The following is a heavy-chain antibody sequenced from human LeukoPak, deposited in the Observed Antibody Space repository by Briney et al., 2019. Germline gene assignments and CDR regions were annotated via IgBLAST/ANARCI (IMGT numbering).Heavy chain of an antibody. D-gene: IGHD4-23*01. Sequence: SETLSLTCTVSGDSLITYYLSWIRQPPGKGLEWIGSIYYTGTTDYNPSLKSRVTISVDTSKNQFSLKVSSVTAADTAVYYCARDYGGNPGFFDSWGQGTRVTVSS. CDR2: IYYTGTT. V-gene: IGHV4-59*01. J-gene: IGHJ4*02. CDR3: ARDYGGNPGFFDS. CDR1: GDSLITYY.